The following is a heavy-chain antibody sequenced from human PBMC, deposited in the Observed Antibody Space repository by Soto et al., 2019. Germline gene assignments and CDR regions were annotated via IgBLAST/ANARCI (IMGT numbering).Heavy chain of an antibody. CDR2: ISIHNGNT. CDR3: ARMTALDNFLYSPDA. J-gene: IGHJ6*04. CDR1: GYTFNTYG. Sequence: QAQLLQSGGELKKSGASVKVSCKASGYTFNTYGISWVRQAPGQGLEWMAWISIHNGNTNFAQKFQGRVTLTTDTSTSTANMELTSLRSAATALYCCARMTALDNFLYSPDAWGKGTTVTVSS. V-gene: IGHV1-18*04. D-gene: IGHD2-15*01.